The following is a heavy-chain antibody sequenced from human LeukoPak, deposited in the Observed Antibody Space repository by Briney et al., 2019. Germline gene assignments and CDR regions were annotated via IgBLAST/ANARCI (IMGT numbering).Heavy chain of an antibody. Sequence: ASVKVSYKASGGTFSSYAISWVRQAPGQGLEWMGGIIPIFGTANYAQKFQGRVTITTDESTSTAYMELSSLRSEDTAVYYCARGDLKDNYFDYWGQGTLVTVSS. CDR2: IIPIFGTA. D-gene: IGHD2-15*01. V-gene: IGHV1-69*05. J-gene: IGHJ4*02. CDR1: GGTFSSYA. CDR3: ARGDLKDNYFDY.